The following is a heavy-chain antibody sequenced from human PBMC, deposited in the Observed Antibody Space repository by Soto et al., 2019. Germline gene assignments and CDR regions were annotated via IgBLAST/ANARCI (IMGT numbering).Heavy chain of an antibody. D-gene: IGHD2-2*01. CDR2: ISGSGGST. CDR3: AKDQDIVVVPAAMPLDY. Sequence: EVQLLESGGGLVQPGGSLRLSCAASGFTFSSYAMSWVRQAPGQGLEWVSAISGSGGSTSYADSVKGRFTISRDNSKNTLYLQMNSLRAEDTAVYYCAKDQDIVVVPAAMPLDYWGRGPLVTVSS. V-gene: IGHV3-23*01. CDR1: GFTFSSYA. J-gene: IGHJ4*02.